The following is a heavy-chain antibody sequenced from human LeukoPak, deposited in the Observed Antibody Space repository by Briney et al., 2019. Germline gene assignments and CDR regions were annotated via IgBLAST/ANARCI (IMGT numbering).Heavy chain of an antibody. D-gene: IGHD3-3*01. CDR2: IIPIFGTA. Sequence: ASVKVSCKASGGTFSSYAISWVRQAPGQGLEWMGGIIPIFGTANYAQKFQGRVTITADESTSTAYMELCSLRSEDTAVYYCARGNRYYDFWSGYLPEDYWGQGTLVTVSS. CDR1: GGTFSSYA. J-gene: IGHJ4*02. V-gene: IGHV1-69*13. CDR3: ARGNRYYDFWSGYLPEDY.